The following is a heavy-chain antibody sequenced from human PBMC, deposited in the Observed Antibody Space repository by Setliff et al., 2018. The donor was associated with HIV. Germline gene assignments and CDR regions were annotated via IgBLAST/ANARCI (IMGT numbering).Heavy chain of an antibody. D-gene: IGHD2-8*02. CDR2: VTHSGRT. J-gene: IGHJ6*04. CDR1: GGSFSGYY. CDR3: ARVSSTYWYSIFRNYYYRMDV. V-gene: IGHV4-34*01. Sequence: PSETLSLTCAVYGGSFSGYYWSWIRQPPGKGLEWIGEVTHSGRTNYNPSLESRVTTSVDTSKKQFSLKLSSVTAADTAVYYCARVSSTYWYSIFRNYYYRMDVWGKGTTVTVSS.